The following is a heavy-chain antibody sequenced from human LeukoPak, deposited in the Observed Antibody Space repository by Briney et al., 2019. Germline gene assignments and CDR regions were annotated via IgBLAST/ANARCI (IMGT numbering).Heavy chain of an antibody. CDR3: ARVNTREYSSSPETPLIFDY. V-gene: IGHV4-59*01. D-gene: IGHD6-6*01. Sequence: PSETLSLTCTVSGGSISSYYWSWIRQPPGQGLEWIGYIYYSGSTNYNPSLKSRVTISVDTSKNQFSLKLSSVTAADTAVYYCARVNTREYSSSPETPLIFDYWGQGTLVTVSS. CDR2: IYYSGST. J-gene: IGHJ4*02. CDR1: GGSISSYY.